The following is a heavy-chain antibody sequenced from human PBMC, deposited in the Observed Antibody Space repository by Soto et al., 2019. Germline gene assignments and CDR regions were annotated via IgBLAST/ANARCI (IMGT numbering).Heavy chain of an antibody. J-gene: IGHJ6*02. Sequence: SETLSLTCSFSGDSVTSHYLTWIRQSPEKGLEWIGYMHYTGSSYYNPSLKSRLTISVDRSKTQFTLQLTSVTAEDTAVYYCVRFGEFKDYYYYGMDVWGQGTTVTVSS. CDR1: GDSVTSHY. D-gene: IGHD3-10*01. CDR2: MHYTGSS. V-gene: IGHV4-59*02. CDR3: VRFGEFKDYYYYGMDV.